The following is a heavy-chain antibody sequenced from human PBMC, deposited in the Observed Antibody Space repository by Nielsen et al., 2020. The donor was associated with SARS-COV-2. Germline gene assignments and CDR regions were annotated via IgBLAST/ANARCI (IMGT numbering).Heavy chain of an antibody. CDR2: IDPAESDI. J-gene: IGHJ6*02. V-gene: IGHV5-51*01. Sequence: GESLKISCKGSGYRFSSYWITWVRQMPGKGLEWMGIIDPAESDIRYSPSFQGQVTISVDKSTTTAYLQWSSLKASDTAIYYCARQPSDYYGMDVWGQGTSVTVSS. CDR3: ARQPSDYYGMDV. CDR1: GYRFSSYW.